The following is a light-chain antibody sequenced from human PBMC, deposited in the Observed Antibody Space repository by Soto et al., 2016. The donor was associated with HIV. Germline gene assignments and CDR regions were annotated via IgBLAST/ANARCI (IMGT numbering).Light chain of an antibody. V-gene: IGKV1-NL1*01. J-gene: IGKJ1*01. Sequence: DIQMTQSPSSLSASVGDRVIITCRASQGISDSLAWYQHKPGKAPKLLVYAASALESGVPSRFSGRGSGTVYTLTISSLQPEDFATYFCQHYYSFPWTFGQGTKLEIK. CDR2: AAS. CDR1: QGISDS. CDR3: QHYYSFPWT.